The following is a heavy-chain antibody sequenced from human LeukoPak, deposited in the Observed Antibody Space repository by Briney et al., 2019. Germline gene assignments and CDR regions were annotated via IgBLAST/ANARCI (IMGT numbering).Heavy chain of an antibody. CDR3: ESVDDFRGYLLGY. Sequence: ASVKVSCKASGYTFTSYDINWVRQATGQGLEWMGWMNPNSGNTGYAQKFQGRVTITRNTSISTAYMELSRLRSDDTAVYYGESVDDFRGYLLGYWGQGTLVTVSS. CDR1: GYTFTSYD. D-gene: IGHD2-2*03. J-gene: IGHJ4*02. V-gene: IGHV1-8*03. CDR2: MNPNSGNT.